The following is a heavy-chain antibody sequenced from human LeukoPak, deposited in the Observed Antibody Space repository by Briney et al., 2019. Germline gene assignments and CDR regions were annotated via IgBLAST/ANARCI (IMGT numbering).Heavy chain of an antibody. CDR1: GFTFSTYN. V-gene: IGHV3-48*01. CDR2: ISSGGSLI. J-gene: IGHJ4*02. D-gene: IGHD3-3*01. Sequence: PGGSLRLSCAASGFTFSTYNMTWVRQAPGKGLEWVSSISSGGSLIYYADSVKGRFTISRDNAKNSLYLQMNSLRAEDTAVYYCARDMVAISGVVTYDYWGQGTLVTVSS. CDR3: ARDMVAISGVVTYDY.